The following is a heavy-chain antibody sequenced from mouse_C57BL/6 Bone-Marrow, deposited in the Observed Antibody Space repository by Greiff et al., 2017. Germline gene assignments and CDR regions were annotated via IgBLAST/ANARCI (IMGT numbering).Heavy chain of an antibody. V-gene: IGHV1-62-3*01. Sequence: QVQLQQPGAELVKPGASVKLSCKASGYTFTSYWMHWVKQSPGRGLEWIGRIDPNSGGTKYNEKFKSKATLTVDKASSTAYMQISSLTSEDSAVYYCARRRDSCGRNWFAYWGQGTLVTVSA. CDR2: IDPNSGGT. J-gene: IGHJ3*01. D-gene: IGHD3-2*01. CDR1: GYTFTSYW. CDR3: ARRRDSCGRNWFAY.